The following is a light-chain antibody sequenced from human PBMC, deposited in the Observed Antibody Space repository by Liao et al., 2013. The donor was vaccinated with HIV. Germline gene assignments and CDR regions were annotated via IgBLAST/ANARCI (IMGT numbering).Light chain of an antibody. V-gene: IGLV3-21*01. CDR1: NIGSKR. CDR2: QDL. CDR3: QTWDNRTAV. J-gene: IGLJ3*02. Sequence: SYVLTQPPSVSVAPGKTARITCGGNNIGSKRVHWYQQKPGQAPLLVIYQDLKRPSGIPERFSGSNSGNTATLTIGGTQVMDEADYYCQTWDNRTAVFGGGTKLTVL.